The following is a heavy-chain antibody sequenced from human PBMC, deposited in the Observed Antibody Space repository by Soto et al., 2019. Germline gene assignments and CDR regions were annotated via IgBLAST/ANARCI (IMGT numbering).Heavy chain of an antibody. CDR2: IYYSGST. Sequence: QVQLQESGPGLVKPSQTLSLTCTVSGGSISSGDYYWSWIRQPPGKGLEWIGYIYYSGSTYYKSSLKSRVIISIDTSKNQFSLKLSSVPAADTAVYYCARKGWPDVFDIWGQGAMVTVSS. J-gene: IGHJ3*02. CDR3: ARKGWPDVFDI. V-gene: IGHV4-30-4*01. CDR1: GGSISSGDYY.